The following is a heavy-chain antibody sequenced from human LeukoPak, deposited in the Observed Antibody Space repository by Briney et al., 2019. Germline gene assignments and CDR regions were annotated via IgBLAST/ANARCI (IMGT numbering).Heavy chain of an antibody. CDR3: AKGRYAFDI. J-gene: IGHJ3*02. CDR2: IWYDGSNK. CDR1: GFTSSSYG. V-gene: IGHV3-33*06. Sequence: GGSLRLSCAASGFTSSSYGMHWVRQAPGKGLEWVAVIWYDGSNKYYADSVKGRFTISRDNSKNTLYLQMNSLRAEDTAVYYCAKGRYAFDIWGQGTMVTVSS.